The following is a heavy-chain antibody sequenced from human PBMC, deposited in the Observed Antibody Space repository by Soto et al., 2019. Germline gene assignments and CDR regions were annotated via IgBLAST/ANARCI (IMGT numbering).Heavy chain of an antibody. J-gene: IGHJ6*02. CDR1: FSMFSSHG. CDR2: IWYDGSDT. D-gene: IGHD6-13*01. CDR3: ARYQSSPFKGGMDV. V-gene: IGHV3-33*01. Sequence: PGGSLRLCCEVSFSMFSSHGMHWVRQPPGKGLEWVAVIWYDGSDTSYADSVKGRFTISRDNSKNMLSLQMNSLGVEDTAIYYCARYQSSPFKGGMDVPGPGPTVTVSS.